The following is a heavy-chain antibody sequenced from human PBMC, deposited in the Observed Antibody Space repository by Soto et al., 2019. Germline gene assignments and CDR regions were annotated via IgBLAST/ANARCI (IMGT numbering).Heavy chain of an antibody. J-gene: IGHJ4*02. Sequence: QVQLVQSGAEVKKPGASVKVSCKASGYTFTSYGFSWVRQAPGQGLGRMGWITTYNGNTNYAQKLQGRVTMTTDTSTSTAYMELRSLRSDDTAVYYCVVAAQPYSFDYWGQGTLGTVSS. CDR2: ITTYNGNT. V-gene: IGHV1-18*01. CDR1: GYTFTSYG. D-gene: IGHD2-15*01. CDR3: VVAAQPYSFDY.